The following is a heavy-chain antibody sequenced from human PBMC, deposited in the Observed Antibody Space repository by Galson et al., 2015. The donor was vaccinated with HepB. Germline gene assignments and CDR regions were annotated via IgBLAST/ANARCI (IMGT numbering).Heavy chain of an antibody. D-gene: IGHD1-26*01. CDR1: GFTFSSYG. CDR2: ISYDGSNK. CDR3: AKDLFPHSGSLYY. J-gene: IGHJ4*02. V-gene: IGHV3-30*18. Sequence: SLRLSCAASGFTFSSYGMHWVRQAPGKGLEWVAVISYDGSNKYYADSVKGRFTISRDNSKNTLYLQMNSLRAEDTAVYYCAKDLFPHSGSLYYWGQGTLVTVSS.